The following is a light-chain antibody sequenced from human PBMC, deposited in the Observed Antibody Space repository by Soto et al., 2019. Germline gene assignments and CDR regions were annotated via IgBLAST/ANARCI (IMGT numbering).Light chain of an antibody. J-gene: IGKJ1*01. CDR2: MGS. CDR3: MQPVQTPRT. CDR1: QSLLHKNGNNY. V-gene: IGKV2-28*01. Sequence: DIVMTQSPLSLPVTPGEAASISCRSSQSLLHKNGNNYFNWYLQKPGQSPQLLIYMGSKRASGVADRFSGSGSGTYLTLKISRVEAEDAGVYYCMQPVQTPRTFGQGAKVEIK.